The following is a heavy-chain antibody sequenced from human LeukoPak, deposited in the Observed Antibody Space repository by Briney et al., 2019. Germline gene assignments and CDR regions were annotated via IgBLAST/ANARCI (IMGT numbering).Heavy chain of an antibody. CDR2: IRDSGIGT. J-gene: IGHJ4*02. V-gene: IGHV3-23*01. CDR1: GFTFSSYA. Sequence: PGGSLRLSCVASGFTFSSYAMSWVRQAPGKGLEWVSAIRDSGIGTYYGDSVKGRFTISRDNSKNTLYLQMNNLRAEDTAVYYCAKAQGTPGSGSDYWGQGTLVTVSS. D-gene: IGHD3-10*01. CDR3: AKAQGTPGSGSDY.